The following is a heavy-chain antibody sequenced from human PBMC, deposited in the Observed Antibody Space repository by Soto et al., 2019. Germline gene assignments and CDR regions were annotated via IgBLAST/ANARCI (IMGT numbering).Heavy chain of an antibody. J-gene: IGHJ5*02. Sequence: QVQLVESGGGVVQPGRSLRLSCAASGFTFSSYAMHWVRQAPGKGLEWVAVISYDGSNKYYADSVKGRFTISRDNSKNTXYXXMNSLRAEDTAVYYCARGDLHCISTSCYAGNGFDPWGQGTLVTVSS. V-gene: IGHV3-30-3*01. D-gene: IGHD2-2*01. CDR2: ISYDGSNK. CDR1: GFTFSSYA. CDR3: ARGDLHCISTSCYAGNGFDP.